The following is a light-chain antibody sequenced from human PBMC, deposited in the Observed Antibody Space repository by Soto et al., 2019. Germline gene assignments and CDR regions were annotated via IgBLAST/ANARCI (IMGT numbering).Light chain of an antibody. CDR1: SLHSGYA. CDR2: LNSDGSH. Sequence: QSVLTQSPSASASLGASVKLTCTLRSLHSGYAIAWHQQQPEKGPRYLMKLNSDGSHSKGDGIPDRFSGSSSGAERYLTISSLQSEDDADYYCQTWGTGIPWVFGGGTKLTVL. V-gene: IGLV4-69*01. CDR3: QTWGTGIPWV. J-gene: IGLJ3*02.